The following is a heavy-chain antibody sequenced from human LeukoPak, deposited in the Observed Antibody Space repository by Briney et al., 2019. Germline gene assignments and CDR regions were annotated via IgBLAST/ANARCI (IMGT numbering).Heavy chain of an antibody. V-gene: IGHV4-4*07. CDR3: ARDQESYLAFDY. Sequence: SETLSLTCTVSGVSISNYFWSWIRQPAGRGLEWIGRIYTSGSTNYNPSLKSRVTMSVDTSKNQFSLKLSSVTAADTAVYYCARDQESYLAFDYWGQGTLVTVSS. D-gene: IGHD1-26*01. J-gene: IGHJ4*02. CDR1: GVSISNYF. CDR2: IYTSGST.